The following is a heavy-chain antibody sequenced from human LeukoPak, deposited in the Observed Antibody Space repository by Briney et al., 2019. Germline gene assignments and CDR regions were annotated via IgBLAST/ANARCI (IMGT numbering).Heavy chain of an antibody. J-gene: IGHJ4*02. Sequence: GGSLRLSCAASGFTFSSHSMNWVRQTPGKGLEWVSYISSGSSARYYADSVKGRFTISRDDARNSLYLQMNSLRAEDTAVYYCARAVGNHFDYWGQGTLVTVSS. V-gene: IGHV3-48*01. CDR3: ARAVGNHFDY. D-gene: IGHD4-23*01. CDR1: GFTFSSHS. CDR2: ISSGSSAR.